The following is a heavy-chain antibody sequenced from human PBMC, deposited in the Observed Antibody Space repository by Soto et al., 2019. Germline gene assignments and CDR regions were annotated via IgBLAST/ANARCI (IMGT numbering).Heavy chain of an antibody. J-gene: IGHJ4*02. CDR1: GGSISSYY. D-gene: IGHD5-12*01. CDR2: IYYSGST. V-gene: IGHV4-59*01. CDR3: AGEPVGDGYNLGGGFDY. Sequence: QVQLQESGPGLVKPSETLSLTCTVSGGSISSYYWSWIRQPPGKGLEWIGYIYYSGSTNYNPSLKSRVPITGDTSKNQFSLKLSSVTAADTAVYYCAGEPVGDGYNLGGGFDYWGQGTLVTVSS.